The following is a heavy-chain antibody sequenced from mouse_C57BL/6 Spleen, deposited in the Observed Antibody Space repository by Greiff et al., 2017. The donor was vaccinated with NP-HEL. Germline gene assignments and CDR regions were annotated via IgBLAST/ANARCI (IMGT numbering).Heavy chain of an antibody. V-gene: IGHV5-6*01. CDR2: ISSGGSYT. CDR1: GFTFSSYG. D-gene: IGHD2-3*01. CDR3: ARYDGYYRYAMDY. Sequence: EVQGVESGGDLVKPGGSLKLSCAASGFTFSSYGMSWVRQTPDKRLEWVATISSGGSYTYYPDSVKGRFTISRDNAKNTLYLQMSSLKSEDTAMYYCARYDGYYRYAMDYWGQGTSVTVSS. J-gene: IGHJ4*01.